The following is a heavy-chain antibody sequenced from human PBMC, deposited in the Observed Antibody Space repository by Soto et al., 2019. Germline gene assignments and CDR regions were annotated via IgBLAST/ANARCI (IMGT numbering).Heavy chain of an antibody. CDR2: INPNSDVT. V-gene: IGHV1-2*02. Sequence: QVQLVQSGAEVKKPGASVKVSCKASGYTFNSYYIHWARQAPGQGLEWMGWINPNSDVTGYAQSFQGRVTMTRDMSMTTAYMDLTRLRSDDTAVYYCVRVGLNRNYDFDFWGQGTLITVSS. CDR1: GYTFNSYY. CDR3: VRVGLNRNYDFDF. J-gene: IGHJ4*02. D-gene: IGHD3-16*01.